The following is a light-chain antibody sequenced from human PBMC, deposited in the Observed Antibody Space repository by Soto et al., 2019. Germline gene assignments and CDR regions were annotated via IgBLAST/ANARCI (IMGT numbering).Light chain of an antibody. Sequence: NFMLTQPHSVSDSPGKTVTISCTRSSGSIASNYVQWYQQRPGSAPTTLIYEDDQRPSGVPDRFSGSIDRSSNSASLTISGLKTEDEADYYCQSYDSSNPVVFGGGTKLTVL. CDR2: EDD. CDR1: SGSIASNY. J-gene: IGLJ2*01. V-gene: IGLV6-57*04. CDR3: QSYDSSNPVV.